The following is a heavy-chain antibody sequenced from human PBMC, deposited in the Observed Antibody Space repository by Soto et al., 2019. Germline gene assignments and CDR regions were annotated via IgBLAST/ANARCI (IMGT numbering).Heavy chain of an antibody. D-gene: IGHD3-3*01. Sequence: QVQLVESGGGVVQPGRSLRLSCAASGFTFSSYGMHWVRQAPGKGLEWVAVISYDGSNKYYADSVKGRFTISRDNSKNTLYLQMNSLRAEDTAVYYCAKDTYYDFWSGYQTEAHYYYGMDVWGQGTTVTVSS. CDR3: AKDTYYDFWSGYQTEAHYYYGMDV. CDR1: GFTFSSYG. J-gene: IGHJ6*02. V-gene: IGHV3-30*18. CDR2: ISYDGSNK.